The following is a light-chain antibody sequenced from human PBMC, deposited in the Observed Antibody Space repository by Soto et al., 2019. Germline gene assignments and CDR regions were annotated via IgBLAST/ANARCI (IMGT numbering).Light chain of an antibody. V-gene: IGKV3D-15*01. CDR1: QSVSSN. Sequence: EIVMTQSPATLSVPPGERATLSCRASQSVSSNLAWYQQKPGQAPRLLIYGVYTRASGIPDRFSGSGSGTDFTLSISSLEPEDFAFYYCQQYNNWPRTFGQGTKVDIK. CDR2: GVY. J-gene: IGKJ1*01. CDR3: QQYNNWPRT.